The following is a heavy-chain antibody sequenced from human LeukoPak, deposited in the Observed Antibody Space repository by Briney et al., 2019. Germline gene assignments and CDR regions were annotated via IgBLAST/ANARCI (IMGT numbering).Heavy chain of an antibody. CDR2: IYYSGST. Sequence: PSETLSLTCTVPGGSISSSSYYWGWIRQPPGKGLEWIGSIYYSGSTYYNPSLKSRVTISVDTSKNQFSLKLSSVTAADTAVYYCARGGKDIVVVPAAPTWFDPWGQGTLVTVSS. CDR3: ARGGKDIVVVPAAPTWFDP. V-gene: IGHV4-39*07. D-gene: IGHD2-2*01. CDR1: GGSISSSSYY. J-gene: IGHJ5*02.